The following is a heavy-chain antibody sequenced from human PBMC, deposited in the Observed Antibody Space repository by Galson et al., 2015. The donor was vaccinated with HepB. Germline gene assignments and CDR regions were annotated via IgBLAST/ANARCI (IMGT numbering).Heavy chain of an antibody. D-gene: IGHD3-3*01. CDR1: GYTFSMFG. CDR2: SSAYNGNT. Sequence: SVKVSCKASGYTFSMFGISWVRQAPGQGLEWMGWSSAYNGNTNYVQNLQGRVTMTTDTSTSTAYMELRSLRSDDTAVYYCVRDQGDDSWSGNPPRDAFDIWGQGTMVTVSS. J-gene: IGHJ3*02. V-gene: IGHV1-18*04. CDR3: VRDQGDDSWSGNPPRDAFDI.